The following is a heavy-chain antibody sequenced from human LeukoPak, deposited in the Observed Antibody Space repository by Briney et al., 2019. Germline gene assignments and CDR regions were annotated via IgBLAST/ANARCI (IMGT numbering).Heavy chain of an antibody. Sequence: GGSLRLSCAASGFTFSTYAMNWIRQAPGKGLEWVSYFGGTSGTIHYADSVKGRFTISRDNAKMSLYLQMNSLRAEDTAVYYCARSNGLRYFEYWGRGTLVTVSS. J-gene: IGHJ4*02. D-gene: IGHD2-8*01. CDR3: ARSNGLRYFEY. V-gene: IGHV3-48*04. CDR1: GFTFSTYA. CDR2: FGGTSGTI.